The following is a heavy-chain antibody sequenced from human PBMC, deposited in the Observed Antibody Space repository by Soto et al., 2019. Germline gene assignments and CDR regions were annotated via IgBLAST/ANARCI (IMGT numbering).Heavy chain of an antibody. CDR3: MRGKLNPDF. CDR2: VSSSGNYK. CDR1: GFTFEDYY. J-gene: IGHJ4*02. V-gene: IGHV3-11*05. D-gene: IGHD1-1*01. Sequence: QVHLVESGGGLVRPGGSLRLSCTTSGFTFEDYYMSWVRQAPGAGLEWISYVSSSGNYKNYADSVKGRFTISRDNTNNSLHLQMNSVRADDTAMYYCMRGKLNPDFWGQGILVIVSS.